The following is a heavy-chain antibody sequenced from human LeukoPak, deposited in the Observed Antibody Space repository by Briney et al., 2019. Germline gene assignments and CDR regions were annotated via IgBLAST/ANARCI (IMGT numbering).Heavy chain of an antibody. J-gene: IGHJ6*03. CDR2: ISGSGGST. D-gene: IGHD3-3*01. V-gene: IGHV3-23*01. Sequence: PGRSLRLSCTASGFTFGDYAMSWVRQAPGKGLEWVSAISGSGGSTYYADSVKGRFTISRDNSKNTLYLQMNSLRAEDTAVYYCAKPPSYDFWSGYYYMDVWGRGTTVTVSS. CDR3: AKPPSYDFWSGYYYMDV. CDR1: GFTFGDYA.